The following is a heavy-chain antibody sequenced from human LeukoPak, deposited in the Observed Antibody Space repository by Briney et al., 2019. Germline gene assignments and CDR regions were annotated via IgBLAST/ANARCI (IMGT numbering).Heavy chain of an antibody. V-gene: IGHV1-69*16. D-gene: IGHD6-13*01. CDR2: IIPILGIA. J-gene: IGHJ4*02. CDR3: ARERPPGDSSNWFLEGYFDI. Sequence: SVKVSCKASGGTFSSYTISWVRQAPGQGLEWMGRIIPILGIANYAQKFQGRVTITTDESTSTAYMELSTLRSDDTAVYYCARERPPGDSSNWFLEGYFDIWGQGTLVTVSS. CDR1: GGTFSSYT.